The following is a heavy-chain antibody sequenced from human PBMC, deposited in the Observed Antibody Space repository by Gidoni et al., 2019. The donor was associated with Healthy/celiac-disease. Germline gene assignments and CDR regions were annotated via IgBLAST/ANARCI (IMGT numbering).Heavy chain of an antibody. CDR1: GFTFSSYW. J-gene: IGHJ6*02. CDR2: INSDGSST. Sequence: EVQLVESGGGLVQPGGSLRLSCAASGFTFSSYWLHWVRQAPGKGLVWVSRINSDGSSTSYADSVKGRFTISRDNAKNTLYLQMNSLRAEDTAVYYCARVGTFDSSGYYYYGMDVWGQGTTVTVSS. D-gene: IGHD6-25*01. CDR3: ARVGTFDSSGYYYYGMDV. V-gene: IGHV3-74*01.